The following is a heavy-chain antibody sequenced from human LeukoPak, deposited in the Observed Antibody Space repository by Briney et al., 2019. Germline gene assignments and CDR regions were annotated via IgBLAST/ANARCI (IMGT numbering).Heavy chain of an antibody. V-gene: IGHV4-39*01. CDR2: IYYSGNT. CDR1: GDTISRSSYH. CDR3: ARHDAVYYYDGNGYFGDF. Sequence: SETLSLTCSVSGDTISRSSYHWGWIRQPPGKGLEWIGSIYYSGNTYYSPSLKSRVTVSVDTTKNLFSLKMTSVTAADTAVYYCARHDAVYYYDGNGYFGDFWGQGTLVTVSS. J-gene: IGHJ4*02. D-gene: IGHD3-22*01.